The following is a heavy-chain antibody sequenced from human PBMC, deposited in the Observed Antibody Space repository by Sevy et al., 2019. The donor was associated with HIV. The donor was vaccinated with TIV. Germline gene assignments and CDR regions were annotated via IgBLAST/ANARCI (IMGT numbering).Heavy chain of an antibody. V-gene: IGHV3-21*01. J-gene: IGHJ4*02. Sequence: GGSLRLSCAASGFAFYDYSMSWIRQAPGKGLEWVATLSFGCGKINYADSVKGRFTISRDNSKNSFYLQMDNLRVEDTAVFYCVPGVTIFGVPVYWGQGTLVTVSS. D-gene: IGHD3-3*01. CDR1: GFAFYDYS. CDR2: LSFGCGKI. CDR3: VPGVTIFGVPVY.